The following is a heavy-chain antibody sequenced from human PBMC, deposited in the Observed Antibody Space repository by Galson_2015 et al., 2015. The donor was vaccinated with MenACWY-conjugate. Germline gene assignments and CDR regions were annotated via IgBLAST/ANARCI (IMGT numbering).Heavy chain of an antibody. J-gene: IGHJ4*02. CDR3: AKVPSDTGTTIGPFDY. D-gene: IGHD4-17*01. CDR1: GFTFSSYA. CDR2: ISGSGGSK. Sequence: SLRLSCAASGFTFSSYAMSWVRQAPGKGLEWVSAISGSGGSKYYADSVKGRFTISRDNSKNTLYLQMNSLRAEDTAVYYCAKVPSDTGTTIGPFDYWGQGTLVTVSS. V-gene: IGHV3-23*01.